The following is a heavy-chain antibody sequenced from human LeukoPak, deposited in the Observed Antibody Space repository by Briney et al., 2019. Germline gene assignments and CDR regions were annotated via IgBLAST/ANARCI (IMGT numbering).Heavy chain of an antibody. Sequence: GGSLRLSCAASGFTFSSYGMHWVRQAPGKGLEWVVVIWYDGSNKYYADSVKGRFTISRDNSKNTLNLQMNSLRAEDTAVYYCARDQDFGVVIDYWGHGTLVTVSS. CDR1: GFTFSSYG. CDR3: ARDQDFGVVIDY. V-gene: IGHV3-33*01. CDR2: IWYDGSNK. D-gene: IGHD3-3*01. J-gene: IGHJ4*01.